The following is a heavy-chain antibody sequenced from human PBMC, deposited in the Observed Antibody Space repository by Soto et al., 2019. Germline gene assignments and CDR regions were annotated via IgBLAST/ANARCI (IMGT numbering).Heavy chain of an antibody. J-gene: IGHJ5*02. V-gene: IGHV3-15*01. CDR2: IKSRTDGETP. CDR3: TTDLRWEGAVAGGFS. Sequence: EVQLVESGGGLVEPGGSLRLSCAVSGFTFTYVWMSWVRQAPGKGLEWVGRIKSRTDGETPDYAAPVKGRFTISRDDSKNTLFLQMNSLETEDTAVYYCTTDLRWEGAVAGGFSWCQGTLVTVSS. CDR1: GFTFTYVW. D-gene: IGHD2-8*02.